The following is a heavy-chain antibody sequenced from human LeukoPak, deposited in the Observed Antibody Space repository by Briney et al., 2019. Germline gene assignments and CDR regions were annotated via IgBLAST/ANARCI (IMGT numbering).Heavy chain of an antibody. J-gene: IGHJ5*02. D-gene: IGHD3-10*01. CDR3: ARNCGSGSCVTRRLGNWFDP. Sequence: SETLSLTCTVSGGSISSGGYYWSWLRQHPGTGLEWIGYIYYSGSTYYNPSLKSRVTISVDTSKNQFSLKLSSVTAADTAVYYCARNCGSGSCVTRRLGNWFDPWGQGTLVTVSS. CDR2: IYYSGST. CDR1: GGSISSGGYY. V-gene: IGHV4-31*03.